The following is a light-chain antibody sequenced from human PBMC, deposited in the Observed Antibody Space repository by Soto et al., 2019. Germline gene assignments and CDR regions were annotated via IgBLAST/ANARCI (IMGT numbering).Light chain of an antibody. V-gene: IGLV2-14*01. CDR2: EVS. CDR1: SIDVGGYNF. J-gene: IGLJ1*01. Sequence: QSALTEPAWVSGSPGQSITISCTGTSIDVGGYNFVSWYQQHPGRAPKLLIYEVSRRPSGVSNRFSGSKSGDTASLTISGLQAEDEADYYCYSYRGYYTRVFGTGTKSPS. CDR3: YSYRGYYTRV.